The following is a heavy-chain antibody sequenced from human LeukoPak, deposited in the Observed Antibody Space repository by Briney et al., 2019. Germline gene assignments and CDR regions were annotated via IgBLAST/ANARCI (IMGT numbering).Heavy chain of an antibody. Sequence: ASVKVSCKVSGYTLTELSMHWVRQAPGKGLEWMGGFDPEDGETICAQKFQGRVTMTEDTSTDTAYMELSSLRSEDTAVYYCATAVVPAARKDYWGQGALVTVSS. CDR2: FDPEDGET. J-gene: IGHJ4*02. CDR3: ATAVVPAARKDY. V-gene: IGHV1-24*01. D-gene: IGHD2-2*01. CDR1: GYTLTELS.